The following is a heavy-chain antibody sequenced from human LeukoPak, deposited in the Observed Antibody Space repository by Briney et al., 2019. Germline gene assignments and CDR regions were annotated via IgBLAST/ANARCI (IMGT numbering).Heavy chain of an antibody. V-gene: IGHV4-4*02. CDR1: GGSISSSNW. Sequence: TSGTLSLTCAVSGGSISSSNWWSWVRQPPGKGLEWIGEIYHSGSTNYNPSLKSRVTISVDKSKNQFSLKLSSVTAADTAVYYCARVDANARRSYYYGMDVWGKGTTATVSS. D-gene: IGHD4/OR15-4a*01. J-gene: IGHJ6*04. CDR3: ARVDANARRSYYYGMDV. CDR2: IYHSGST.